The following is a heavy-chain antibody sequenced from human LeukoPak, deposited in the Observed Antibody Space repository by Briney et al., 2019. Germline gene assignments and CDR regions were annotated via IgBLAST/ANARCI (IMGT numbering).Heavy chain of an antibody. D-gene: IGHD3-3*01. CDR3: ARGVRFLEWLGPYYFDY. J-gene: IGHJ4*02. CDR1: GFTFDDYA. Sequence: PGGSLRLSCAASGFTFDDYAMHWVRQAPGKGLEWVSGISWNSGSIGYADSVKGRFTISRDNAKNSLYLQMNSLRAEDTALYYCARGVRFLEWLGPYYFDYWGQGTLVTVSS. CDR2: ISWNSGSI. V-gene: IGHV3-9*01.